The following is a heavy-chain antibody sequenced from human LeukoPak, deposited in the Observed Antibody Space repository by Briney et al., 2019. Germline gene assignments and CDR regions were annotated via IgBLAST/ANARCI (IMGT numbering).Heavy chain of an antibody. V-gene: IGHV3-23*01. Sequence: QTGGSLRLSCAASGFTFSSYAMSWVRQAPGKGLEWVSAISGSGGSTYYADSVKGRFPISRDNSKNTLYLQMNSLRAEDTAVYYCARKVYHRFDYWGQGTLVTVSS. CDR1: GFTFSSYA. J-gene: IGHJ4*02. CDR3: ARKVYHRFDY. D-gene: IGHD2-2*01. CDR2: ISGSGGST.